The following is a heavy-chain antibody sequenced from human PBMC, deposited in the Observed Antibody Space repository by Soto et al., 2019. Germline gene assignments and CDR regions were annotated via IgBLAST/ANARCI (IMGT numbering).Heavy chain of an antibody. CDR1: GGSITSDDYV. Sequence: QVQLQESGPGLVKPSQTLSLTCTVSGGSITSDDYVWSWIRQPPGKGLEWIGFVYHTGNSYYNPSLTSRLTISSDRSKNQFSLSLSSVTDADTAVYYCARVRSGYDKYYFDYWGQGILVTVSS. V-gene: IGHV4-30-4*01. CDR2: VYHTGNS. CDR3: ARVRSGYDKYYFDY. D-gene: IGHD5-12*01. J-gene: IGHJ4*02.